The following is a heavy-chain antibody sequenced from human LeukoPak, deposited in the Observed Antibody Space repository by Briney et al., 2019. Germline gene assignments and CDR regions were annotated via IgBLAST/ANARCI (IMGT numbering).Heavy chain of an antibody. V-gene: IGHV3-74*01. CDR2: ISSDGSNT. CDR3: ARGTGYSVFDY. J-gene: IGHJ4*02. CDR1: GFTFSSYW. D-gene: IGHD3/OR15-3a*01. Sequence: PGGSLRLSCAASGFTFSSYWMHWVRHGPGKGLVWVSRISSDGSNTYYADSVEGRFTISRDNAKNTMYLQMNSLRAEDTAVYYCARGTGYSVFDYWGQGTLVTVSS.